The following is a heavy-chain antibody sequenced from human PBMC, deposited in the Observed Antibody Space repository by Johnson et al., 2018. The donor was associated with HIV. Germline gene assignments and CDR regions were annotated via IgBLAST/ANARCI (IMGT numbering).Heavy chain of an antibody. CDR1: GFTFSRYW. CDR2: IKEDGSEE. J-gene: IGHJ3*02. Sequence: QLVESVGGLVQSGGSLRLSCAASGFTFSRYWMSWVRQAPGKGLEWVANIKEDGSEEYYVDSVKGRFIISRDNAKNSLYLQMNSLRAEDTAVDYFARDLWVEVAGTGDDCFDMWGQGTMVTVSS. D-gene: IGHD6-19*01. V-gene: IGHV3-7*05. CDR3: ARDLWVEVAGTGDDCFDM.